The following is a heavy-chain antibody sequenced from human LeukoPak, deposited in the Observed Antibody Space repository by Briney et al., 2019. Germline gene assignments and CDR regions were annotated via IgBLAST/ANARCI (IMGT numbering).Heavy chain of an antibody. Sequence: PGGSLRLSCAASGFTFSSYAMHWVRQAPGKGLEWVAVISYDGSNKYYADSVKGRFTISRDNSKNTLYLQMNSLRAEDTAEYYCARDRSVQDDSSGYVGILDYWGQGTLVTVSS. V-gene: IGHV3-30-3*01. CDR2: ISYDGSNK. D-gene: IGHD3-22*01. CDR3: ARDRSVQDDSSGYVGILDY. CDR1: GFTFSSYA. J-gene: IGHJ4*02.